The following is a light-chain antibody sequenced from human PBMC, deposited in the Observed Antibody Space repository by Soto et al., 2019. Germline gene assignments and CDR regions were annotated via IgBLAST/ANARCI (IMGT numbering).Light chain of an antibody. J-gene: IGLJ2*01. CDR3: QVWDTGTASVV. CDR2: RNI. CDR1: NIGKKN. Sequence: SSELTQPLSVSVALGQTARITCGGNNIGKKNVHWYQQKPGQAPVVIMYRNINRPSGIPERFSGSTSGNTATLTISRTQAGDEADYYCQVWDTGTASVVFGGGTKVTVL. V-gene: IGLV3-9*01.